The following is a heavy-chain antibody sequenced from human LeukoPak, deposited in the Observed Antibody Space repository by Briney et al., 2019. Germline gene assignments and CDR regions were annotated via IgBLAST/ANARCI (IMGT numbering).Heavy chain of an antibody. J-gene: IGHJ2*01. CDR2: IYYLGST. D-gene: IGHD3-10*01. Sequence: SETLSLTCTVSGGSTSSYYWSWIRQPPGKGLEWVGHIYYLGSTNYNPSLKSRVTISIDTSKNYFSLKLNSVIAADTAVYYCARDRPGSYWYFDLWGRGTLVTVSS. CDR1: GGSTSSYY. V-gene: IGHV4-59*01. CDR3: ARDRPGSYWYFDL.